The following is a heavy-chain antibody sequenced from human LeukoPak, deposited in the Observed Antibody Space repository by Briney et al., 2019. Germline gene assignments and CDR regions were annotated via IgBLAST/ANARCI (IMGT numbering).Heavy chain of an antibody. Sequence: GESLKVSCKGSGYSFSTYWIGWVRRMPGKGVEWLGLINAADSDTRYSPSFQGQVLISVDKSISTAYLQWGHLKATDTAFYYCARVPCTGGSCSRTFDYWGQGTLVTVYS. CDR3: ARVPCTGGSCSRTFDY. CDR1: GYSFSTYW. V-gene: IGHV5-51*01. J-gene: IGHJ4*02. CDR2: INAADSDT. D-gene: IGHD2-8*02.